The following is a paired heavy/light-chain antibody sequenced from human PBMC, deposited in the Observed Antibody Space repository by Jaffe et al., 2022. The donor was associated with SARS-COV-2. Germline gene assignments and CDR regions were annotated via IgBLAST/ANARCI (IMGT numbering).Light chain of an antibody. V-gene: IGKV3-20*01. Sequence: DIVLTQSPGTLSLSPGERATLSCRASQSLFSTHLAWYQQKPGQAPRLLIYGTSTRATGIPDRFSGSGSGTGFTLTISRLESEDFAVYYCQLYESSPLFGPGTKVDVK. J-gene: IGKJ3*01. CDR3: QLYESSPL. CDR2: GTS. CDR1: QSLFSTH.
Heavy chain of an antibody. CDR1: GFNFSNYA. V-gene: IGHV3-30*04. Sequence: QVQLVESGGGVVQPGRSLRVSCAASGFNFSNYAMHWVRQAPGKTLEWVAVVSFDGRSQYYPDSVRGRFTISRDNSKNTLSLQMNSLRAEDTAVYYCARPAVAGNLGHYFQYFYMDVWGRGTTVSVS. CDR3: ARPAVAGNLGHYFQYFYMDV. CDR2: VSFDGRSQ. J-gene: IGHJ6*03. D-gene: IGHD6-19*01.